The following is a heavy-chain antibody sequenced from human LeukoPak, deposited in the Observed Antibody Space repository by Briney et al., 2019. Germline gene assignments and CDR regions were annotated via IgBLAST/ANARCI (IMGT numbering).Heavy chain of an antibody. CDR3: ARDLSIAMVRGVFLTIPFGGGWFDP. CDR2: INNSGST. J-gene: IGHJ5*02. Sequence: SETLSLTCAVYGGSFSGYYWSWIRQPPGKGLEWIGEINNSGSTNYNPSLKSRVTISVDTSKNQFSLKLSSVTAADTAVYYCARDLSIAMVRGVFLTIPFGGGWFDPWGPGTLVTVSS. V-gene: IGHV4-34*01. D-gene: IGHD3-10*01. CDR1: GGSFSGYY.